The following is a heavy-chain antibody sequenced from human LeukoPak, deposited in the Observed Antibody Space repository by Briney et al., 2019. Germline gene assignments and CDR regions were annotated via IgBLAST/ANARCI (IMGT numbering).Heavy chain of an antibody. Sequence: ETLSLTCTVSGGSISSGGYYWSWIRQHPGKGLEWVSGINTSGGSTAYADSVKGRFTISRDNPRNTLYMQMNSLRAEDTALYYCAIMHPYYDGNGYWVQWGQGTLVTVSS. CDR2: INTSGGST. CDR1: GGSISSGGYY. V-gene: IGHV3-23*01. CDR3: AIMHPYYDGNGYWVQ. J-gene: IGHJ4*02. D-gene: IGHD3-22*01.